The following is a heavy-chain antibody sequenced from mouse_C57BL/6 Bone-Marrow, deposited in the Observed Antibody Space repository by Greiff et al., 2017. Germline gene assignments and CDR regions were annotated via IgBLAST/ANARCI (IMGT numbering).Heavy chain of an antibody. V-gene: IGHV3-6*01. D-gene: IGHD1-1*01. CDR3: ASDITTGY. CDR2: ISYDGSN. CDR1: GYSITSGYY. J-gene: IGHJ2*01. Sequence: DVKLQESGPGLVKPSQSLSLTCSVTGYSITSGYYWNWIRQFPGNKLEWMGYISYDGSNNYNPSLKNRISITRDTSKNQFFLKLNSVTTEDTATYYCASDITTGYWGQGTTLTVSS.